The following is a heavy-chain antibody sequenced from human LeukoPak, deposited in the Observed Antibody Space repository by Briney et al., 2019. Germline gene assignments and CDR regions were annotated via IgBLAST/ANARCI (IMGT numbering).Heavy chain of an antibody. CDR1: GYTFTSYG. CDR3: ARALYYYDSSGYDY. Sequence: GASVKVSCRASGYTFTSYGISWVRQAPGQGLEWMGWISAYNGNTNYAQKLQGRVTMTTDTSTSTAYMELRSLRSDDTAVYYCARALYYYDSSGYDYWGQGTLVTVSS. CDR2: ISAYNGNT. D-gene: IGHD3-22*01. V-gene: IGHV1-18*01. J-gene: IGHJ4*02.